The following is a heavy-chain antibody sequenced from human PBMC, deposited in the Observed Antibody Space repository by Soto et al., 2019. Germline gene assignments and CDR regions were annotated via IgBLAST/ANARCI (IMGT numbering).Heavy chain of an antibody. D-gene: IGHD6-13*01. CDR2: ISYDGSNK. V-gene: IGHV3-30*18. CDR3: AKDLIAAAGTGGDY. Sequence: QVQLVESGGGVVQPGRSLRLSCAASGFTFSSYGMHWVRQAPGKGLEWVAVISYDGSNKYYADSVKGRFTISRDNSKNTLYPQMNSLRAEDTAVYYCAKDLIAAAGTGGDYWGQGTLVTVSS. J-gene: IGHJ4*02. CDR1: GFTFSSYG.